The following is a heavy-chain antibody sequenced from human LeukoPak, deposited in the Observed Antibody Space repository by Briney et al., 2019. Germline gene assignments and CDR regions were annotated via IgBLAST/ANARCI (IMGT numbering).Heavy chain of an antibody. CDR1: GFTFRDYW. V-gene: IGHV3-74*01. J-gene: IGHJ4*02. Sequence: PGGSLRLSCTASGFTFRDYWMHWIRQTPREGLVWVSRINGDETSRAYADSVEGRFTISRDNAKNTLYLQIDSLRAEDSAIYYCARDRAERNWTYHTLFDYWGQGTLVTVSS. CDR3: ARDRAERNWTYHTLFDY. D-gene: IGHD1-7*01. CDR2: INGDETSR.